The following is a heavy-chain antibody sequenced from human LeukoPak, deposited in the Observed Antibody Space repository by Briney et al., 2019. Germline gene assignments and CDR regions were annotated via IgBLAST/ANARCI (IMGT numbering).Heavy chain of an antibody. Sequence: GGSLRLSCAASGFTFDDYAMHWVRQAPGKGLEWVSGISWNSGSIGYADSVKGRFTISRDNAKNSLYLQMNSLRAEDTALYYCAKGDIENWFDPWGQGTLVTVSS. J-gene: IGHJ5*02. CDR3: AKGDIENWFDP. D-gene: IGHD2-15*01. V-gene: IGHV3-9*01. CDR2: ISWNSGSI. CDR1: GFTFDDYA.